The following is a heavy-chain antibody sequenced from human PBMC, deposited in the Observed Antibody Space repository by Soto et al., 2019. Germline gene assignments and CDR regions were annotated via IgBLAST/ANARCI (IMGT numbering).Heavy chain of an antibody. D-gene: IGHD5-18*01. Sequence: SETLSLTCAVSGGSISSGGYSWSWIRQPPGKGLEWIGYIYHSGSTYYNPSLKSRVTISVDRSKNQFSLKLSSVTAADTAVYYCARFPRGYSYGHFDYWGQGTQVTVSS. CDR2: IYHSGST. J-gene: IGHJ4*02. CDR3: ARFPRGYSYGHFDY. CDR1: GGSISSGGYS. V-gene: IGHV4-30-2*01.